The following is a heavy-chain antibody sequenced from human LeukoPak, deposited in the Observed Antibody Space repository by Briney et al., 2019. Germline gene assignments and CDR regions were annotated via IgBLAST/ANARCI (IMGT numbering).Heavy chain of an antibody. V-gene: IGHV4-39*01. CDR2: IYYSGST. CDR3: ARLRSASYWFDP. J-gene: IGHJ5*02. Sequence: PSETLSLTCTVSGGSISSSSYYWGWIRQPPGKGLEWVGSIYYSGSTYYNPSLKSRVTISVDTSKNQFSLKLSSVTAADTAVYSCARLRSASYWFDPWGQGTLVTVSS. D-gene: IGHD6-6*01. CDR1: GGSISSSSYY.